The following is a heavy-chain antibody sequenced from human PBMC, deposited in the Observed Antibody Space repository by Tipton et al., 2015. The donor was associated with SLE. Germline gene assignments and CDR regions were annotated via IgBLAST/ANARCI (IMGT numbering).Heavy chain of an antibody. V-gene: IGHV4-59*12. J-gene: IGHJ6*02. D-gene: IGHD6-25*01. Sequence: TLSLTCSVSGGSISSYYWSWIRQPPGKGLEWIGYIYYSGSTNYNPSLKSRVTISVDTSKNQFSLKLSSVTAADTAVYYCAREGGYSSVYYYYYGMDVWGQGTTVTVSS. CDR2: IYYSGST. CDR1: GGSISSYY. CDR3: AREGGYSSVYYYYYGMDV.